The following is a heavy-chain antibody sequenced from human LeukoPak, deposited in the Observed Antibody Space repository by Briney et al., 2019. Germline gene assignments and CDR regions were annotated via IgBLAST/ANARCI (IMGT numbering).Heavy chain of an antibody. D-gene: IGHD3-9*01. CDR2: ISGSGGST. V-gene: IGHV3-23*01. J-gene: IGHJ4*02. Sequence: GGSLRLSCAASGFTFSSYAMSWVRQAPGKGLEWGSAISGSGGSTYYADSVKGRFTISRDNSKNTLYLQMNSLRAEDTAVYYCAGVLRYFDWLFDYWGQGTLVTVSS. CDR1: GFTFSSYA. CDR3: AGVLRYFDWLFDY.